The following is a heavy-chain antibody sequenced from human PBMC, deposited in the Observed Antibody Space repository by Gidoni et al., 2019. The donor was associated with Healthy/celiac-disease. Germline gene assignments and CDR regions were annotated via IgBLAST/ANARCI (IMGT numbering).Heavy chain of an antibody. CDR1: GCTFSNAC. V-gene: IGHV3-15*01. CDR3: TTESSGGAFDI. CDR2: IKSKTDGGTT. D-gene: IGHD6-19*01. J-gene: IGHJ3*02. Sequence: EVQLVESGGGVVKPGGCRRLAGAAAGCTFSNACMSWVRQAPGKGLEWVGRIKSKTDGGTTDYAAPVKGRFTISSDDSNTTLYLQMNSLKTEDTAVYYCTTESSGGAFDIWGQGTMVTVSS.